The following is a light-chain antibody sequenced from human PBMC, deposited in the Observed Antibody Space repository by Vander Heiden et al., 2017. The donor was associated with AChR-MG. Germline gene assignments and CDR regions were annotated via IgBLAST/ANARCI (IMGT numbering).Light chain of an antibody. CDR1: RNDVGGYNY. CDR3: NSDTTSGTRV. J-gene: IGLJ1*01. CDR2: DVS. V-gene: IGLV2-14*01. Sequence: QSALTQPASVSGSPGQSISISFTGTRNDVGGYNYVDWSQQHPGKVPKLIICDVSDRPAGVSNRFSGSKSGNTASLTISGLQAEDEADYYCNSDTTSGTRVFGTGTKVTVL.